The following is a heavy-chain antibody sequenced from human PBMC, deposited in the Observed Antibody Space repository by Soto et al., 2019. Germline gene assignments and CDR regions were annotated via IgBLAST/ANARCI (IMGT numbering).Heavy chain of an antibody. CDR1: GFTFSSYA. Sequence: EVQLLESGGGLMEPGGSLRLSSAASGFTFSSYAMSWVREAPGKGLEGVSAISGSGGSTYYADSVKGRFTISRDNSKNTLYPQMNSLRAEDTAVYYCAKDMVRGVIPHILDYWGQGTLVTVSS. V-gene: IGHV3-23*01. CDR3: AKDMVRGVIPHILDY. CDR2: ISGSGGST. J-gene: IGHJ4*02. D-gene: IGHD3-10*01.